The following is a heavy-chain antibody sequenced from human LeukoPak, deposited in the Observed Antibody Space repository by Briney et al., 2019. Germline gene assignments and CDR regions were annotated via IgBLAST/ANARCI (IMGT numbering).Heavy chain of an antibody. V-gene: IGHV1-18*01. CDR3: ARDGRGLVAAAGNDY. CDR1: GYTFTSYG. D-gene: IGHD6-13*01. J-gene: IGHJ4*02. CDR2: ISAYNGNT. Sequence: ASVKVSCKASGYTFTSYGISWVRQAPGQGLEWMGWISAYNGNTSYAQKLQGRVTMTTDTSTSTAYMELRSLRSDDTAVYYCARDGRGLVAAAGNDYWGQGTLVTVSS.